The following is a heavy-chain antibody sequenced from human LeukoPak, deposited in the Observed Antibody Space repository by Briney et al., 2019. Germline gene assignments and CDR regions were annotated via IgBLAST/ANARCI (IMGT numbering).Heavy chain of an antibody. D-gene: IGHD3-22*01. Sequence: PGGSLRLSCAASGFTFSSYAMSWVRQAPGKGLEWVSALRNIGGSTYYADSVKGRFTISRDNSKSTLYLQMNRLTAEDTAVYYCAKGRTAGGYFDYWGQGTLVTVSS. V-gene: IGHV3-23*01. CDR1: GFTFSSYA. CDR3: AKGRTAGGYFDY. CDR2: LRNIGGST. J-gene: IGHJ4*02.